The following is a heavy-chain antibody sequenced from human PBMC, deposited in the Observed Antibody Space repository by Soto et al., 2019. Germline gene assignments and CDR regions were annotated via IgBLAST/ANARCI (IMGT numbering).Heavy chain of an antibody. J-gene: IGHJ6*02. Sequence: PSETLSLTCTVSGGSISSYYWSWIRQPPGKGLEWIGYIYYSGSTNYNPSLKSRVTISVDTSKNQFSLKLSSVTAADTAVYYCARSPRMRGGRNPFRQQLPSIYYYYYGMDVWGQGTTVTVSS. CDR3: ARSPRMRGGRNPFRQQLPSIYYYYYGMDV. CDR1: GGSISSYY. CDR2: IYYSGST. V-gene: IGHV4-59*01. D-gene: IGHD6-13*01.